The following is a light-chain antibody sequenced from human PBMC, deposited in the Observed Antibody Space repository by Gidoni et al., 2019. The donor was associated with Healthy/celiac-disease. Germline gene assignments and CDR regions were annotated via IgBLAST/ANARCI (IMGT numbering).Light chain of an antibody. J-gene: IGKJ5*01. V-gene: IGKV3-11*01. CDR1: QSVSSC. CDR2: DAS. CDR3: QRRCSWL. Sequence: IVLTQSPATLSLSPGERATLTCRASQSVSSCLAWYQQKPGQAPRLRIYDASNRATGIPARFSGSGSGTDFTLTISSLEPEDFAVYYCQRRCSWLFGQGTRLEIK.